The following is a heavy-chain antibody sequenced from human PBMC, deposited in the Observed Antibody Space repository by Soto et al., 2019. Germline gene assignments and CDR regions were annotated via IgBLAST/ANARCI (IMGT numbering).Heavy chain of an antibody. CDR1: GGSFSGYY. J-gene: IGHJ5*02. CDR2: INHSGST. Sequence: PSGTLSLTCAVYGGSFSGYYWSWIRQPPGKGLEWIGEINHSGSTNYNPSLKSRVTISVDTSKNQFSLKPSSVTAADTAVYYCARARRITSIFGVVRIWFDPWGQGTLVT. V-gene: IGHV4-34*01. D-gene: IGHD3-3*01. CDR3: ARARRITSIFGVVRIWFDP.